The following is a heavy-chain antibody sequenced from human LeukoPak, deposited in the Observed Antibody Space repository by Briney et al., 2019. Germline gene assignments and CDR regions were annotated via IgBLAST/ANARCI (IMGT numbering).Heavy chain of an antibody. D-gene: IGHD3-22*01. CDR1: GYPFSSYW. CDR2: INSDGSSR. J-gene: IGHJ4*02. CDR3: ASIVVALTDIDY. Sequence: GGSLRLSCAASGYPFSSYWMHWVRQAPGKGLVWVSLINSDGSSRSYADSVKGGFTICRDNAKNTLYLQMNSLRAEDTAVYYCASIVVALTDIDYWGQGTLVTVSS. V-gene: IGHV3-74*01.